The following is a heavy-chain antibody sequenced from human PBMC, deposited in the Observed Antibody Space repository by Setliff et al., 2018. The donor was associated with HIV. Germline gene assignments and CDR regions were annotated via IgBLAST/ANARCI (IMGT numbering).Heavy chain of an antibody. J-gene: IGHJ3*02. CDR3: ARHCNAGTCYFDI. V-gene: IGHV1-18*01. D-gene: IGHD2-15*01. Sequence: ASVQVSCKASGYTFSNYGISWLRQAPGQGPVWMGWISGDNGDTNYAQTFQGRLTMTTDTSTSTAYMELRSLRADDTAVYYCARHCNAGTCYFDIWGQGTMVTVTS. CDR1: GYTFSNYG. CDR2: ISGDNGDT.